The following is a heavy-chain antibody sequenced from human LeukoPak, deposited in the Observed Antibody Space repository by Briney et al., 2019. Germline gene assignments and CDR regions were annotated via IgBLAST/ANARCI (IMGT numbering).Heavy chain of an antibody. CDR1: GFTFSSYG. CDR3: AKDRGTIFGVVMQYFQH. V-gene: IGHV3-30*18. J-gene: IGHJ1*01. CDR2: ISYDGSNK. D-gene: IGHD3-3*01. Sequence: PGGSLRLSCSASGFTFSSYGMHWVRQAPGKGLEWVAVISYDGSNKYYADSVKGRFTISRDNSKNTLYLQMNGLRAEDTAVYYCAKDRGTIFGVVMQYFQHWGQGTLVTVSS.